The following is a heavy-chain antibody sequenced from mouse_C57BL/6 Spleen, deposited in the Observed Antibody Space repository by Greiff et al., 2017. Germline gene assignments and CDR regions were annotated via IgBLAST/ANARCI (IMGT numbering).Heavy chain of an antibody. V-gene: IGHV5-4*01. CDR2: ISDGGSYT. D-gene: IGHD1-1*01. CDR1: GFTFSSYA. CDR3: ARDDYYGSSHFDY. Sequence: EVQGVESGGGLVKPGGSLKLSCAASGFTFSSYAMSWVRQTPEKRLEWVATISDGGSYTYYPDIVKGRFTITRDNAKNNLYLQMSHLKSEDTAMYYCARDDYYGSSHFDYWGKGTTLTVSS. J-gene: IGHJ2*01.